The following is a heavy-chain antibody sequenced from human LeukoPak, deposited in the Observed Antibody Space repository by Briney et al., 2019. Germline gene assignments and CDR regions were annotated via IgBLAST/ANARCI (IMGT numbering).Heavy chain of an antibody. D-gene: IGHD4-11*01. CDR1: GFTFNDYA. Sequence: GGSLRLSCAASGFTFNDYAMSWVRQAPGKGLEWVSGISGSGANTNYADSVKGRFTISRDNFKRTVSLEMNSLRAEDTAVYYCAKDAQRGFDYSNSLEHWGQGSLVIVSS. CDR3: AKDAQRGFDYSNSLEH. V-gene: IGHV3-23*01. CDR2: ISGSGANT. J-gene: IGHJ5*02.